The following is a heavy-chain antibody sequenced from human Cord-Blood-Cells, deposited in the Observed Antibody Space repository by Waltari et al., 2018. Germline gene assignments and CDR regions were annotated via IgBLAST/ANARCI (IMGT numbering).Heavy chain of an antibody. Sequence: QVQLVESGGGVVQPGRSLKISCAASGFTFSSSGMHWVRQAPGKWLEWVAVIWYEGRNRYYADSRKGRFTIARDNSKNTLYLQRNSRGAEDTAVYYCARDEYSSSYYYYFGMDVWGQGTTVTVSS. CDR2: IWYEGRNR. CDR1: GFTFSSSG. V-gene: IGHV3-33*01. J-gene: IGHJ6*02. CDR3: ARDEYSSSYYYYFGMDV. D-gene: IGHD6-6*01.